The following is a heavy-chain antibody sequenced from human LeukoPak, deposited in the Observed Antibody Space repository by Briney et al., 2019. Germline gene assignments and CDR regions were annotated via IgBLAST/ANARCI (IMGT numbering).Heavy chain of an antibody. D-gene: IGHD6-19*01. Sequence: ASAKVSCKASGGTFSSYAISWVRQAPGQGLEWMGWINPNSGGTNYAQKFQGRVTMTNDTSISTAYMELSRLTSDDTAVYYCTRGGWLVKWGQGTLVTVSS. CDR2: INPNSGGT. J-gene: IGHJ4*02. CDR3: TRGGWLVK. V-gene: IGHV1-2*02. CDR1: GGTFSSYA.